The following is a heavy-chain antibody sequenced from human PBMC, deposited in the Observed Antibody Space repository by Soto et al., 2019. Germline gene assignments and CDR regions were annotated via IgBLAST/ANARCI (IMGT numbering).Heavy chain of an antibody. CDR1: GGSISSGDYY. J-gene: IGHJ3*02. CDR3: ARSSQGLLWFGELLNDAFDI. Sequence: SETLSLTCTVSGGSISSGDYYWSWIRQPPGKGLEWIGYIYFSGSTYYNPSLKSRVTISVDTSKNQFSLKLSSVTAADTAVYYCARSSQGLLWFGELLNDAFDIWGQGTMVTVS. V-gene: IGHV4-30-4*01. D-gene: IGHD3-10*01. CDR2: IYFSGST.